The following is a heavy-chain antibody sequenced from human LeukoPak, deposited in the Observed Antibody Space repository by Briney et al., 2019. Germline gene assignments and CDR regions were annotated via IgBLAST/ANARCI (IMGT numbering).Heavy chain of an antibody. CDR2: ISGSGGST. Sequence: EWVSAISGSGGSTYYADSVEGRFTISRDNSKNTLYLQMNSLRAEDTAVYYCAKGNTVLDYWGQGTLVTVSS. CDR3: AKGNTVLDY. V-gene: IGHV3-23*01. J-gene: IGHJ4*02. D-gene: IGHD4-17*01.